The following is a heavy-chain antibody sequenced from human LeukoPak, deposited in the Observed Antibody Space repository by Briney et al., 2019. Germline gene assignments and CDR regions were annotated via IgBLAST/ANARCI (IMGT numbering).Heavy chain of an antibody. D-gene: IGHD6-13*01. Sequence: GGSLRLSCAASGFTFSSYGMHWVRQAPGKGLEWVAVISYDGSNKYYADSVKGRFTISRDNSKNTLYLQMNSLRAEDTAVYYCAKDLPRYRIAAGGAFDIWGQGTMVTVSS. V-gene: IGHV3-30*18. CDR2: ISYDGSNK. J-gene: IGHJ3*02. CDR3: AKDLPRYRIAAGGAFDI. CDR1: GFTFSSYG.